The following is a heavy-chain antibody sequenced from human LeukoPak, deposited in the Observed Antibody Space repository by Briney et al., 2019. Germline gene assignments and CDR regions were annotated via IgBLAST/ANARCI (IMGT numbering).Heavy chain of an antibody. Sequence: GGSLRLSCAASGFTFSSYSMNWVRQAPGKGLEWVSSISSSSSYIYYADSVKGRFTISRDNAKKSLYLQMNSLRAEDTAVYYCARDRGYSYGNQYGMDVWGHGTTVTVSS. V-gene: IGHV3-21*01. CDR2: ISSSSSYI. CDR1: GFTFSSYS. J-gene: IGHJ6*02. D-gene: IGHD5-18*01. CDR3: ARDRGYSYGNQYGMDV.